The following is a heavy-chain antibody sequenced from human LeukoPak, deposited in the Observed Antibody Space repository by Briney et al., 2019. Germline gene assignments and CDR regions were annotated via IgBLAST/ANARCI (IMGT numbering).Heavy chain of an antibody. D-gene: IGHD5-18*01. J-gene: IGHJ4*02. Sequence: SETLSLTCTVSGYSISSGYYWGWIRQPPGKGLEWIGSIYHSGSTYYNPSLKSRVTISVDTSKNQFSLKLSSVTAADTAVYYCARGGNTAMAEDFDYWGQGTLVTVSS. CDR3: ARGGNTAMAEDFDY. V-gene: IGHV4-38-2*02. CDR2: IYHSGST. CDR1: GYSISSGYY.